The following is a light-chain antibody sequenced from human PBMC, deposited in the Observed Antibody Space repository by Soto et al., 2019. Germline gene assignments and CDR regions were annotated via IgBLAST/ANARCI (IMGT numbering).Light chain of an antibody. Sequence: QSALTQPASVSGSPGQSITISCTGTSSDVGGYNYVSWYQQHPGKAPKLMIYDVSNRPSGVSNRFSGSKSGNTASLTISGLQAEDEADYYCSSYTSSSPLEVFGTGTKLT. V-gene: IGLV2-14*01. CDR3: SSYTSSSPLEV. CDR1: SSDVGGYNY. J-gene: IGLJ1*01. CDR2: DVS.